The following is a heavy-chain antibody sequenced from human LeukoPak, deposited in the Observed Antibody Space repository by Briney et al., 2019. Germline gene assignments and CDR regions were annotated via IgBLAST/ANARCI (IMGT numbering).Heavy chain of an antibody. CDR1: GFTFSNYG. D-gene: IGHD3-22*01. V-gene: IGHV3-33*01. CDR2: IWYDGSNQ. Sequence: GGSLRLSCTASGFTFSNYGMHWVRQAPGKGLEWVAVIWYDGSNQYYADSVKGRFTISRDNSKNTLYLQMNSLRAEDTAVYYCARDYYRSLDYWGQGTLATVSS. CDR3: ARDYYRSLDY. J-gene: IGHJ4*02.